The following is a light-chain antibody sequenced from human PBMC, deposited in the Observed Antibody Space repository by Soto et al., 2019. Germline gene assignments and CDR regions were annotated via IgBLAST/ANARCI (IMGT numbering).Light chain of an antibody. CDR2: DAS. V-gene: IGKV1-16*01. CDR1: RGISSF. J-gene: IGKJ1*01. CDR3: QQYHTYPPS. Sequence: DIQMTQSPSSLSASVGDRVTITCRASRGISSFLAWFQQKPGKAPKSLIYDASTLQSGVSSRFSGSGSDTHFTLTISSLQPEDFADYYCQQYHTYPPSFGQGTKVEIK.